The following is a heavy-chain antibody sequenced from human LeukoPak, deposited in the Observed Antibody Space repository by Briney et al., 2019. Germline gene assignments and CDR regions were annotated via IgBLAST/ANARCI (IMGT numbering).Heavy chain of an antibody. CDR3: ATIRRYGGNPAYYFDD. D-gene: IGHD5-12*01. Sequence: SETLSLTCSVSGDSITNTIYYWAWVRQPPGKGLEWIATVYYTGATFYKPSLKSRVTVSADTSRNQFSLSLRSVTAAAAAVYFCATIRRYGGNPAYYFDDWGQGTLVTVSS. V-gene: IGHV4-39*01. CDR2: VYYTGAT. J-gene: IGHJ4*02. CDR1: GDSITNTIYY.